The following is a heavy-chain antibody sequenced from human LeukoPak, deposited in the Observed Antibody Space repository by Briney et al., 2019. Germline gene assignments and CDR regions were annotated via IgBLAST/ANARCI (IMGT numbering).Heavy chain of an antibody. J-gene: IGHJ6*02. V-gene: IGHV3-66*04. CDR1: GFTFSNYA. CDR2: VYNGGST. Sequence: PGGSLRLSCAASGFTFSNYAMHWVRQAPGKGLEWVSVVYNGGSTYYADSVKGRFTISRDNSKNTLYLQMNSLRAEDTAVYYCARRYYGMDVWGQGTTVTVSS. CDR3: ARRYYGMDV.